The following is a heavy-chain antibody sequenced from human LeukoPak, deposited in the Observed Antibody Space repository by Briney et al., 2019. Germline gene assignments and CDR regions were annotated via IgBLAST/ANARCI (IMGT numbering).Heavy chain of an antibody. CDR1: GFTFRSYA. D-gene: IGHD2-15*01. J-gene: IGHJ3*02. CDR2: LSGSGGST. V-gene: IGHV3-23*01. CDR3: AKTGCSGDSCARGPFDI. Sequence: GGSLRLSCAASGFTFRSYAMDWVRQAPGKGLEWVAGLSGSGGSTYYADSEKGRFTISRDNSKNTLYLQMNSLRAEDTALDYCAKTGCSGDSCARGPFDIWGQGTMVTVSS.